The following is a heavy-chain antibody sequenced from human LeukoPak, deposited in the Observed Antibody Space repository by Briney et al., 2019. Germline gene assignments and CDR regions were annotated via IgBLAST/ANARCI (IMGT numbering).Heavy chain of an antibody. V-gene: IGHV3-30*03. CDR2: ISFDGSYK. CDR3: ARDHNWAFDF. D-gene: IGHD1-1*01. J-gene: IGHJ4*02. Sequence: GRSLRLSCAASGFTFSSYGMHWVRQAPGKGLEWVTFISFDGSYKYYPDSVKGRFTISRDNSKNTLYLQMDGLRVEDTAVYFCARDHNWAFDFWGQGTLVTVSS. CDR1: GFTFSSYG.